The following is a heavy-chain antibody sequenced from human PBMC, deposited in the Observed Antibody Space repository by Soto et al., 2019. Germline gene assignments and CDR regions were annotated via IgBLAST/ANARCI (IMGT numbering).Heavy chain of an antibody. J-gene: IGHJ4*02. CDR2: INHSGST. D-gene: IGHD4-17*01. CDR1: GGCLSGYY. Sequence: SETLSLTCAVYGGCLSGYYWSWIRQPPGKGLEWIGEINHSGSTNYNPSLKSRVTISVDTSKNQFSLKLSSVTAADTAVYYCARGLGSVTTTRQLGCWDQGPLGTVSS. V-gene: IGHV4-34*01. CDR3: ARGLGSVTTTRQLGC.